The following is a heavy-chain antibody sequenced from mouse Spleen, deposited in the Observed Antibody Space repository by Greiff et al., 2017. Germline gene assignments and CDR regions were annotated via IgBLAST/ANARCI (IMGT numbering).Heavy chain of an antibody. V-gene: IGHV2-6-1*01. CDR2: IWSDGST. J-gene: IGHJ4*01. CDR3: ARHGYYDGSYDAMDY. CDR1: GFSLTSYG. D-gene: IGHD1-1*01. Sequence: VQLQESGPGLVAPSQSLSITCTVSGFSLTSYGVHWVRQPPGKGLEWLVVIWSDGSTTYNSALKSRLSISKDNSKSQVFLKMNSLQTDDTAMYYCARHGYYDGSYDAMDYWGQGTSVTVSS.